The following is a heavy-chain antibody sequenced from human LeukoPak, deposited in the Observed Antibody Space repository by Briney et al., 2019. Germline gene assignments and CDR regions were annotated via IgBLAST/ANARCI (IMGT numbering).Heavy chain of an antibody. CDR3: ATYGSGYLTPFDY. Sequence: PGGSLRLSCAASGFTFSSYAMSWVRQAPGKGLEWVSAISGSAGSTYYADSVKGRFTISRDNAKNSLYLHMNSLRAEDTAVYYCATYGSGYLTPFDYWGQGTLVTVSS. CDR2: ISGSAGST. D-gene: IGHD3-10*01. J-gene: IGHJ4*02. V-gene: IGHV3-23*01. CDR1: GFTFSSYA.